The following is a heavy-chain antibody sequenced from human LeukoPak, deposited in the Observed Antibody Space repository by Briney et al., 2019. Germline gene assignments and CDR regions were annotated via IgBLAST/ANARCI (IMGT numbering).Heavy chain of an antibody. V-gene: IGHV4-59*01. Sequence: SEALSLTCTVSGGSISSYYGSWIRQPPGKGLEWIGYVYYSVRTNYNPSLKSRVTISVDTSKNQFSMKLSSVTAADTAMYYCARTFSESYSSYGMDVWGQGTTVTVSS. CDR1: GGSISSYY. D-gene: IGHD1-26*01. CDR3: ARTFSESYSSYGMDV. J-gene: IGHJ6*02. CDR2: VYYSVRT.